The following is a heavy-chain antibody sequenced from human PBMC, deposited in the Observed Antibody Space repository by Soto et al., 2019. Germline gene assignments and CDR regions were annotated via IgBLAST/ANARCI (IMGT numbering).Heavy chain of an antibody. J-gene: IGHJ4*02. V-gene: IGHV1-18*01. CDR2: ISAYNGNT. CDR1: GYTFTSYG. CDR3: ARDQITMVRGVIPDY. D-gene: IGHD3-10*01. Sequence: QVQLVQSGAEVKKPGASVKVSCKASGYTFTSYGISWVRQAPGQGLEGMGWISAYNGNTNYAQKLQGRVTMTTDTSTSTAYMELRSLRSDDTAVYYCARDQITMVRGVIPDYWGQGTLVTVSS.